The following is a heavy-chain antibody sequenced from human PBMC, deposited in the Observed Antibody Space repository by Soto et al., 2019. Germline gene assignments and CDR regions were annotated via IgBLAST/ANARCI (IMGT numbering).Heavy chain of an antibody. CDR2: IYHSGST. Sequence: SETLSLTCAVSGYSISSGYYWGWIRQPPGKGLEWIGSIYHSGSTYYNPSLKSRVTISVDTSKNQFSLELSSVTAADTAVYYCARALGYFDWLFPRGWFDPWGQGTLVTVSS. J-gene: IGHJ5*02. CDR3: ARALGYFDWLFPRGWFDP. V-gene: IGHV4-38-2*01. D-gene: IGHD3-9*01. CDR1: GYSISSGYY.